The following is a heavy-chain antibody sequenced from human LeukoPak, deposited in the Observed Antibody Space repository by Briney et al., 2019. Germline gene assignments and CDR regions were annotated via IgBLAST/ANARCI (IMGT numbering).Heavy chain of an antibody. CDR3: TTDYYDSSGYGYGMDV. D-gene: IGHD3-22*01. Sequence: GGSLRLSCSGSGFTFSIYAMNWVRQAPGKGLEWVGRIKNKTDGGTTDYAAPVKGRFTISRDDSKNTLYLQMNSLKTEDTAVYYCTTDYYDSSGYGYGMDVWGQGTTVTVSS. V-gene: IGHV3-15*07. J-gene: IGHJ6*02. CDR2: IKNKTDGGTT. CDR1: GFTFSIYA.